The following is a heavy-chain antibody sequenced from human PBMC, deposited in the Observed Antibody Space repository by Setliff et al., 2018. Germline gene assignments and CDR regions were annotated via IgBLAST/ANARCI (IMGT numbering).Heavy chain of an antibody. CDR1: GFAFSTYG. CDR2: IRYDGSKK. Sequence: GGSLRLSCAASGFAFSTYGIHWVRHTPGKGLEWVAYIRYDGSKKDYADYVRGRFTISRDDSKNTVSLQMNSLRAEDTAVYYCARDGVSYGMDVWGQGTTVTVS. CDR3: ARDGVSYGMDV. V-gene: IGHV3-30*02. J-gene: IGHJ6*02.